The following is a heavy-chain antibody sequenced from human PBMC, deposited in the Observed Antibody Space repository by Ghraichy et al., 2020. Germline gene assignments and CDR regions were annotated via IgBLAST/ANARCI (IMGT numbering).Heavy chain of an antibody. Sequence: GGSLRLSCAASGFTFSSYAMSWVRQAPGKGLEWVSAISGSGGSTYYADSVKGRFTISRDNSKNTLYLQMNSLRAEDTAVYYCAKDRGGYPYYYYYGMDVWGQGTTVTVSS. D-gene: IGHD3-22*01. CDR3: AKDRGGYPYYYYYGMDV. CDR2: ISGSGGST. CDR1: GFTFSSYA. V-gene: IGHV3-23*01. J-gene: IGHJ6*02.